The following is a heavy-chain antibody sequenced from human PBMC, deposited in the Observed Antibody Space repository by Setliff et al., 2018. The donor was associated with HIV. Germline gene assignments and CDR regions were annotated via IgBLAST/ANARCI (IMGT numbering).Heavy chain of an antibody. V-gene: IGHV4-39*01. J-gene: IGHJ6*03. CDR2: IDDSGMT. D-gene: IGHD3-10*01. CDR1: DASYSGTNHY. Sequence: SETLSLTCTLSDASYSGTNHYWGWIRQPPGKGLEWIGSIDDSGMTYYSPSLRSRVTSSVDPSKIQLSLKLSSVAAADTAVYYCVRQAFYYASGTYSHFYMDVWGKGIAVTVSS. CDR3: VRQAFYYASGTYSHFYMDV.